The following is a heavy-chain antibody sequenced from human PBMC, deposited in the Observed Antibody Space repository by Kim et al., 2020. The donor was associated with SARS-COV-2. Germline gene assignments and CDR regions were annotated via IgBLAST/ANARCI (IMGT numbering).Heavy chain of an antibody. CDR3: ARDKRDYYGSGSPWAFDI. V-gene: IGHV4-31*03. CDR1: GGSISSGGYY. J-gene: IGHJ3*02. D-gene: IGHD3-10*01. Sequence: SETLSLTCTVSGGSISSGGYYWSWIRQHPGKGLEWIGYIYYSGSTYYNPSLKSRVTISVDTSKNQFSLKLSSVTAADTAVYYCARDKRDYYGSGSPWAFDIWGQGTMVTVSS. CDR2: IYYSGST.